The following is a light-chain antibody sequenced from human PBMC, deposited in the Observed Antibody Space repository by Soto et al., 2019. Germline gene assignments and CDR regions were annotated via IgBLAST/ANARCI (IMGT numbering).Light chain of an antibody. CDR1: NIGSKS. CDR3: QVRDRSSYQYV. CDR2: DDI. V-gene: IGLV3-21*02. Sequence: SYELTQPPSVSLAPGQTARITCGGDNIGSKSVHWYQQKPGQAPVLVVYDDIDRPSGIPERFSGSNSENTATLTISRVEAGDEADYYCQVRDRSSYQYVFGTGTKLTVL. J-gene: IGLJ1*01.